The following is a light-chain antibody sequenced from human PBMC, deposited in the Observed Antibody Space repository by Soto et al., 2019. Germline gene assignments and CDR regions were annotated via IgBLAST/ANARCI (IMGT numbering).Light chain of an antibody. J-gene: IGKJ1*01. Sequence: EVVWTQSPGTLSLSPGERATLSCRSSQSVSNPYLAWYQQKPGQPPRLLIYGASTRATGIPDRFSGSGSGTDFTLTIIRLEPEDFAVDYCQQYGSSPRTFGQGTKVDIK. CDR1: QSVSNPY. CDR3: QQYGSSPRT. V-gene: IGKV3-20*01. CDR2: GAS.